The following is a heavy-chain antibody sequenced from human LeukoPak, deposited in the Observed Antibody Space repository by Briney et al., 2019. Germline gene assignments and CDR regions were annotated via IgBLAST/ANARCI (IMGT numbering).Heavy chain of an antibody. CDR3: ARDPGSIQGIYYYYMDV. CDR2: ISWNSGSI. CDR1: GFTFDDYA. V-gene: IGHV3-9*01. D-gene: IGHD6-13*01. Sequence: GGSLRLSCAASGFTFDDYAMHWVRQAPGKGLEWVSGISWNSGSIGYADSVKGRFTVSRDTSQNTVYLHMNSLRADDAAVYYCARDPGSIQGIYYYYMDVWGKGTTVTVAS. J-gene: IGHJ6*03.